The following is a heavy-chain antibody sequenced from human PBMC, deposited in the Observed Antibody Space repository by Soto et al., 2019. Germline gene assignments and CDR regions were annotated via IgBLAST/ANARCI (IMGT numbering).Heavy chain of an antibody. CDR3: AADSTLRAFDY. J-gene: IGHJ4*02. D-gene: IGHD2-8*01. CDR1: GFTFTSSA. V-gene: IGHV1-58*01. Sequence: EASVKVSCTASGFTFTSSAVQWVRQARGQRLEWIGWIVVGSGNTNYAQKFQERVTITRDMSTSTAYMELSSLRSEDTAVYYCAADSTLRAFDYWGQGTLVTVSS. CDR2: IVVGSGNT.